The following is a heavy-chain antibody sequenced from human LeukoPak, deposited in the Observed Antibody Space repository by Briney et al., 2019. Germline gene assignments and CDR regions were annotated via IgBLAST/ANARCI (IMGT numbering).Heavy chain of an antibody. Sequence: GGSLRLSCAASGFTFSSYWMNWVRQAPGKGLEWVSSISSSSSYIYYADSVKGRFTISRDNAKNSLYLQMNSLRAEDTAVYYCARDEAQQLVRAFDIWGQGTMVTVSS. CDR2: ISSSSSYI. D-gene: IGHD6-13*01. J-gene: IGHJ3*02. V-gene: IGHV3-21*01. CDR3: ARDEAQQLVRAFDI. CDR1: GFTFSSYW.